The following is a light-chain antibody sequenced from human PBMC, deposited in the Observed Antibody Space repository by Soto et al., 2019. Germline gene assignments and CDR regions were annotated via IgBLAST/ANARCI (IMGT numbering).Light chain of an antibody. CDR3: QQYDGSPRT. CDR1: QSLRSNF. V-gene: IGKV3-20*01. Sequence: EILLTQSPVTLSVSPGERGTLSCTSSQSLRSNFLAWYQQKPGQAPRLLIYDASSRAAGIPDRFSGSGSGTDFTLTITRLEPEDFAVYHCQQYDGSPRTFGQGTKVDIK. CDR2: DAS. J-gene: IGKJ1*01.